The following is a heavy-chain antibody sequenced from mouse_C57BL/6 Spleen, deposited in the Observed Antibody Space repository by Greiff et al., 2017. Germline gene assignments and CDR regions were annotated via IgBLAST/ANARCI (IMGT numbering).Heavy chain of an antibody. CDR2: IRSKSSNYET. J-gene: IGHJ1*03. Sequence: EVKLVESGGGLVQPKGSLKLSCAASGFTFNTYAMHWVRQAPGKGLEWVARIRSKSSNYETYYADSVKDRFTISRDDSQSMLYLQMNNLTTEDTAMYYCVRDWDYDYEDWYFDVWGTGTTVTVSS. D-gene: IGHD2-4*01. CDR1: GFTFNTYA. CDR3: VRDWDYDYEDWYFDV. V-gene: IGHV10-3*01.